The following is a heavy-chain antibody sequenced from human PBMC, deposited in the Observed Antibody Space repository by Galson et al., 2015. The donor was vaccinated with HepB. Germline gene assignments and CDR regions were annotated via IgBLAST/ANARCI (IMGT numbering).Heavy chain of an antibody. CDR3: ARARGSGYDYAGYFYYYYYMDV. Sequence: ETLSLTCSVSGGSISSYYWSWIRQPPGKGLEWIGYIYYSGSTNYNPSLKSRVTISVDTSKNQFSLKLSSVTAADTAVYYCARARGSGYDYAGYFYYYYYMDVWGKGTTVTVSS. CDR1: GGSISSYY. V-gene: IGHV4-59*01. D-gene: IGHD5-12*01. CDR2: IYYSGST. J-gene: IGHJ6*03.